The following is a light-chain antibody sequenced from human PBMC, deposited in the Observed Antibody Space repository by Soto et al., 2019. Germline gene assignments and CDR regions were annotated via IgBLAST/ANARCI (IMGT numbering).Light chain of an antibody. CDR3: KSYAGSNTYV. J-gene: IGLJ1*01. CDR2: EVV. CDR1: KNDIGVYDF. Sequence: QSALTQPPSASGSPGQSVIISCTGTKNDIGVYDFVSWYQHHPGKAPRLIIYEVVQRPSGVPDRFSGPKSGNTASLTVSGLQAADEADYFCKSYAGSNTYVFGSGTKVTVL. V-gene: IGLV2-8*01.